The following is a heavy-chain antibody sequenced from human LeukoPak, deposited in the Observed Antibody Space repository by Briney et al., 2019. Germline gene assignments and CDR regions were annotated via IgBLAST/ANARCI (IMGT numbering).Heavy chain of an antibody. J-gene: IGHJ4*02. CDR2: ITGSGGDT. V-gene: IGHV3-23*01. CDR3: AKGETYS. CDR1: GFTFRTYA. Sequence: GGSLRLSCAASGFTFRTYAMNWVRQAPGKGPEWVSAITGSGGDTYYADSVKGRFTISRDNSKNTLSLQMNSLRAEDTAVYYCAKGETYSWGQGTLVTVSS.